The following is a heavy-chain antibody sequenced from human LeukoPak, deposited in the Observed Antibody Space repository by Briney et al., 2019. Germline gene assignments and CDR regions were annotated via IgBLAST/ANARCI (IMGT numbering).Heavy chain of an antibody. CDR2: IKTDGSQI. D-gene: IGHD4-23*01. Sequence: QSGGSLRLSCVASGFTFSSYWMTWVRQAPGKGLEWVANIKTDGSQIYYVDSVKGRFTISRDNAKNSLYLQMNSLRAEDTAVYYCTREQDREASATVVGDYWGQGTLVTVSS. CDR1: GFTFSSYW. J-gene: IGHJ4*02. CDR3: TREQDREASATVVGDY. V-gene: IGHV3-7*01.